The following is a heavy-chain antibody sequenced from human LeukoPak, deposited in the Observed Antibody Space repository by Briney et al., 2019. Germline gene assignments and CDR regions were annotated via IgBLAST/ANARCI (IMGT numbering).Heavy chain of an antibody. J-gene: IGHJ4*02. CDR2: IKSKTDGGTT. CDR1: GFTFSNAW. CDR3: ARRDFWSGYTLDY. V-gene: IGHV3-15*01. D-gene: IGHD3-3*01. Sequence: PGGSLRLSCAASGFTFSNAWMSWVRQAPGKGLEWVGRIKSKTDGGTTDYAAPVKGRFTISRDDSKNTLYLQMNSLKTEDTAVYYCARRDFWSGYTLDYWGQGTLVTVSS.